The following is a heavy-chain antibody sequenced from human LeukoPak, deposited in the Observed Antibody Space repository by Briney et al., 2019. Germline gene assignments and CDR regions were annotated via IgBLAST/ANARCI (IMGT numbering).Heavy chain of an antibody. V-gene: IGHV3-33*01. Sequence: GGSLRLSCAASGFTFSSYGMHWVRQAPGKGLEWVAVIWYDGSNKYYADSVKGRFTISRDNSKNTLYLQMNSLRAEDTAAYYCASGSGGIAVAGFAFDIWGQGTMVTVSS. J-gene: IGHJ3*02. D-gene: IGHD6-19*01. CDR3: ASGSGGIAVAGFAFDI. CDR2: IWYDGSNK. CDR1: GFTFSSYG.